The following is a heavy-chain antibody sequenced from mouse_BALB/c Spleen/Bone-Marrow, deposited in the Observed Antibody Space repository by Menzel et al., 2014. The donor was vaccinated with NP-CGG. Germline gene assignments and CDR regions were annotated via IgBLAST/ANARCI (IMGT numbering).Heavy chain of an antibody. V-gene: IGHV2-9*02. Sequence: QVQLKESGPGLVAPSQSLSITCTVSGFSLTSYGVYWVRQPPGKGLEWLGVIRAGRSTNYNSALMSRLSISKDNSKSQVFLKMHSLQTDDTAMYYCARSPTSSWAMDYWGQGTSVTVSS. CDR1: GFSLTSYG. CDR3: ARSPTSSWAMDY. D-gene: IGHD1-1*01. J-gene: IGHJ4*01. CDR2: IRAGRST.